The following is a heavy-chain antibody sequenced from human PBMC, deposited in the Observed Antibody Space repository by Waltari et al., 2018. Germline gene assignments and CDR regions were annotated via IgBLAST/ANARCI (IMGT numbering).Heavy chain of an antibody. J-gene: IGHJ6*02. CDR3: ARTRGYSYGIYYYYYYGMDV. Sequence: VQLLESGGGLVQPGGSLRLSCAASGFTFSSYAMSWVRQPPGKGLEWIGEIYHSGSTNYNPSLKSRVTISVDKSKNQFSLKMNSVTAADTAVYYCARTRGYSYGIYYYYYYGMDVWGHGTTVTVSS. D-gene: IGHD5-18*01. CDR2: IYHSGST. CDR1: GFTFSSYAM. V-gene: IGHV4-4*02.